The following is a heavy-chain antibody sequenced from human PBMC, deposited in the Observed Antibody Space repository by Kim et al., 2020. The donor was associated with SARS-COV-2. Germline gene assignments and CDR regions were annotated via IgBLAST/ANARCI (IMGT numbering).Heavy chain of an antibody. CDR3: AREEYYYDSSSFDY. CDR2: IWYDGSNK. D-gene: IGHD3-22*01. J-gene: IGHJ4*02. CDR1: GFTFSSYG. V-gene: IGHV3-33*01. Sequence: GRSLRLSCAASGFTFSSYGMHWVRQAPGKGLEWVAVIWYDGSNKYYADSVKGRFTISRDNSKNTLYLQMNSLRAEDTAVYSCAREEYYYDSSSFDYWGQGTLVTVSS.